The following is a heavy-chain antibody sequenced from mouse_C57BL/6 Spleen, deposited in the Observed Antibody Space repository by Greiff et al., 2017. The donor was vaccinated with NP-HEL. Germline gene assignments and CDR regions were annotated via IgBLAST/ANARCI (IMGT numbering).Heavy chain of an antibody. D-gene: IGHD1-1*01. CDR1: GYSITSGYD. J-gene: IGHJ4*01. CDR2: ISYSGST. V-gene: IGHV3-1*01. Sequence: DVKLVESGPGMVKPSQSLSLTCTVTGYSITSGYDWHCIRHFPGNKLEWMGYISYSGSTNYNPSLKSRIFITHDTTKNHFFLTLNSVTTEETAKYYCARGPLYGYYAMDYWGQGTSVTVSS. CDR3: ARGPLYGYYAMDY.